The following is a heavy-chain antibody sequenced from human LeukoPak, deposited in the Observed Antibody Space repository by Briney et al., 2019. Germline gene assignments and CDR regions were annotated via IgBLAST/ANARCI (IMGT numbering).Heavy chain of an antibody. V-gene: IGHV1-18*01. CDR1: GYTFTSYG. J-gene: IGHJ3*02. CDR3: ARAPPYYYDSSGWGASDI. D-gene: IGHD3-22*01. Sequence: GASVTDSCKASGYTFTSYGISWVRQAPGQGLEWMGWISAYNGNTNYAQKLQGRVTMTTDTSTSTAYMELRSLRSDDTAVYYCARAPPYYYDSSGWGASDIWGQGRLVTVSS. CDR2: ISAYNGNT.